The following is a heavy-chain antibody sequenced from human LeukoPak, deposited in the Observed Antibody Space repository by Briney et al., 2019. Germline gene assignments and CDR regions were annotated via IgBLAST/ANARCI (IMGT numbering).Heavy chain of an antibody. V-gene: IGHV1-2*02. CDR1: GYTFTGYY. Sequence: ASVKVSCKASGYTFTGYYMHWVRQAPGQGLEWMGWINPNSGGTNYAQKFQGRVTMTRDTSISTAYMKLSRLRSDDTAVYYCARVLSWFGELYHWFDPWGQGTLVTVSS. CDR3: ARVLSWFGELYHWFDP. D-gene: IGHD3-10*01. J-gene: IGHJ5*02. CDR2: INPNSGGT.